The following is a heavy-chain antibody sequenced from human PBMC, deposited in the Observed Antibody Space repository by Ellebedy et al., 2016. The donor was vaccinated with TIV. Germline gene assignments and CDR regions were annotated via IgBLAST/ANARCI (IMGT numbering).Heavy chain of an antibody. D-gene: IGHD2-15*01. J-gene: IGHJ6*02. CDR2: ISSSSSYI. Sequence: GESLKISCAASGFTFSSYSMNWVRQAPGKGLEWVSSISSSSSYIYYADSVKGRFTISRDNAKNSLYLQMNSLRAEDTAVYYCARDYCSGGSCYYGPLYYYYGMDVWGQGTTVTVSS. CDR1: GFTFSSYS. CDR3: ARDYCSGGSCYYGPLYYYYGMDV. V-gene: IGHV3-21*01.